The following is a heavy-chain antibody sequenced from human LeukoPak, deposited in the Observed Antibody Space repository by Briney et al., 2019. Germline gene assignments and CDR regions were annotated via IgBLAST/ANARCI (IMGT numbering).Heavy chain of an antibody. Sequence: ASVKVSCKVSGYTLTEFSMYWVRQAPGKGLEWMGGFDPEDGETIYAQKLQGRVTMTEDTSTNTTYMELSSLRSEDTAVYYCARGTTGTTGPSYYHYGMDVWGQGTTVTVSS. CDR3: ARGTTGTTGPSYYHYGMDV. CDR2: FDPEDGET. CDR1: GYTLTEFS. J-gene: IGHJ6*02. D-gene: IGHD1-1*01. V-gene: IGHV1-24*01.